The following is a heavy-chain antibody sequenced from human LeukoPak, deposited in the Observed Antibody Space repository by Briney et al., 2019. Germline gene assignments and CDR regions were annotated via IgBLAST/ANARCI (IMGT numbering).Heavy chain of an antibody. D-gene: IGHD3-10*01. CDR1: GGSISSGDYY. V-gene: IGHV4-30-4*08. CDR3: ARTAYGSGSYYKGPNAFDI. CDR2: IYYSGST. Sequence: PSETLSLTCTVSGGSISSGDYYWSWIRQPPGTGLEWIGYIYYSGSTYYNPSLKSRVTISVDTSKNQFSLKLSSVTAADTAVYYCARTAYGSGSYYKGPNAFDIWGQGRMVTVSS. J-gene: IGHJ3*02.